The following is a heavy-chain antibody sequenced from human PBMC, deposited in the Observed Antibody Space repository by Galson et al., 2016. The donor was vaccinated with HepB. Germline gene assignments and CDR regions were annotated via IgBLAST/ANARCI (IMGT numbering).Heavy chain of an antibody. D-gene: IGHD5-12*01. V-gene: IGHV3-33*01. J-gene: IGHJ3*02. CDR3: AGEGSGLWIVTTGPDTFDI. CDR1: GFSFSSYG. CDR2: IWYDGSNK. Sequence: SLRLSCAASGFSFSSYGMHWVRQAPGKGLGWVAVIWYDGSNKYYAESVKGRFTISRENSKNTLYLQMNSLRAEVTAVYYRAGEGSGLWIVTTGPDTFDIWGQGTMVTVSS.